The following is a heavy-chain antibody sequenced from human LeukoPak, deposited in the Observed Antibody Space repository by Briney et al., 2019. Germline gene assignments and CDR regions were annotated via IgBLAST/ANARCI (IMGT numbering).Heavy chain of an antibody. CDR1: GYNFTTSW. D-gene: IGHD2/OR15-2a*01. J-gene: IGHJ4*02. CDR2: IYPGDSDT. Sequence: GESLKISCKGSGYNFTTSWIGWVRQMPGKGLEWMGIIYPGDSDTRYSPPFHGQVTISADKSISTAYLHWSSLKASDTARYYCARHSMDAPSGYWGQGTLVTVSS. V-gene: IGHV5-51*01. CDR3: ARHSMDAPSGY.